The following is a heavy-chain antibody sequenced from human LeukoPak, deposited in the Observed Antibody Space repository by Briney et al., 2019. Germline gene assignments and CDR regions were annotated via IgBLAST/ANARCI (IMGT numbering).Heavy chain of an antibody. CDR2: INHSGST. D-gene: IGHD5-24*01. CDR3: ARERGLLDY. V-gene: IGHV4-34*01. J-gene: IGHJ4*02. Sequence: SETLSLTCAVYGGSFSGCYWSWIRQPPGKGLEWIGEINHSGSTNYNPSLKSRVTISVDTSKNQFSLKLSSVTAADTAVYYCARERGLLDYWGQGTLVTVSS. CDR1: GGSFSGCY.